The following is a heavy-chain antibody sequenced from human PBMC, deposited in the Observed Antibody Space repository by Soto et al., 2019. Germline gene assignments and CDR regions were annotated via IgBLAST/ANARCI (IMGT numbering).Heavy chain of an antibody. Sequence: ASVKVSCKASGYTFTNYGISWVRQAPGQGLEWMGWISAYNGDTKYAENLQGRVTMTTDTSTSTAYMELRSLRSDDTAVYYCVRDRRTLLASLVILNPQKGLDPGGQGTVVTV. CDR3: VRDRRTLLASLVILNPQKGLDP. V-gene: IGHV1-18*01. D-gene: IGHD3-9*01. CDR2: ISAYNGDT. J-gene: IGHJ5*02. CDR1: GYTFTNYG.